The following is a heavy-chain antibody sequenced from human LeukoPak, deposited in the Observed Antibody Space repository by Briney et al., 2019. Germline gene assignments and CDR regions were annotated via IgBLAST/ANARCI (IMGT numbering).Heavy chain of an antibody. Sequence: PSGTLSLTCAVSGGSISSSNKWWSWVRQPPGKGLEWIGEIYYSGSTNYNPSLKSRVTISVDKSKNQFSLKLSSVTAADTAVYYCARVEGSGSYYHDYWGQGTLVTVSS. CDR3: ARVEGSGSYYHDY. CDR1: GGSISSSNKW. CDR2: IYYSGST. D-gene: IGHD3-10*01. V-gene: IGHV4-4*02. J-gene: IGHJ4*02.